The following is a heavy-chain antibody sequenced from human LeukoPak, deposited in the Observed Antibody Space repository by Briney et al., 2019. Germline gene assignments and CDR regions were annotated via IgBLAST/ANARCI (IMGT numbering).Heavy chain of an antibody. V-gene: IGHV3-7*01. CDR3: ARNSNRYMDV. CDR2: IKEDGSEK. D-gene: IGHD2/OR15-2a*01. J-gene: IGHJ6*03. Sequence: GGSLRLSCAASGFTFSSYVMNWVRQAPGKGLEWVANIKEDGSEKYYVDSVKGRFTISRDNAKNSLYLQMNSLRAEDTAVYYCARNSNRYMDVWGKGTTVTVSS. CDR1: GFTFSSYV.